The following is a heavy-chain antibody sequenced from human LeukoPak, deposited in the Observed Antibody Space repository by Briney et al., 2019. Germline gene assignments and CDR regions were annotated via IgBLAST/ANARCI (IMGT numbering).Heavy chain of an antibody. CDR1: GGSISSYY. CDR2: IYYSGST. V-gene: IGHV4-59*08. Sequence: SETLSLTCTVSGGSISSYYWSWIRQPPGKGLEWIGYIYYSGSTNYNPSLKSRVTISVDTSKNQFSLKLSSVTAADTAVHYCARQVGPSAPYDYWGQGTLVTVSS. CDR3: ARQVGPSAPYDY. J-gene: IGHJ4*02. D-gene: IGHD3-10*01.